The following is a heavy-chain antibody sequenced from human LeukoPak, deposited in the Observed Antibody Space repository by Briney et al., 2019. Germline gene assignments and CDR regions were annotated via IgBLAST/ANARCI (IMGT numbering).Heavy chain of an antibody. J-gene: IGHJ4*02. CDR3: ARRSGSLFDY. CDR1: EYSFTNYW. V-gene: IGHV5-51*01. CDR2: IYPGDSDT. D-gene: IGHD1-26*01. Sequence: GESLKISCKGSEYSFTNYWIGWVRQLPGKGLEWMGIIYPGDSDTRYNPSFQGQVTISADKSISTAYLQWSSLKASDTAMYYCARRSGSLFDYWGQGTLVTVSS.